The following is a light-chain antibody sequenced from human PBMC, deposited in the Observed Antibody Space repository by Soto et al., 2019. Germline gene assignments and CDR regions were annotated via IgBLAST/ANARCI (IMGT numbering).Light chain of an antibody. CDR3: QQYNKWPPYT. V-gene: IGKV3-15*01. CDR1: QSVSSD. CDR2: GAS. Sequence: EIVLTQSPGTLSLSPGERATLSCRASQSVSSDLAWYQQKSGQAPRLLIYGASTRATGIPVRFSGSGSGAEFTLTISSLQSEDFAVYYCQQYNKWPPYTFGQGTKLEIK. J-gene: IGKJ2*01.